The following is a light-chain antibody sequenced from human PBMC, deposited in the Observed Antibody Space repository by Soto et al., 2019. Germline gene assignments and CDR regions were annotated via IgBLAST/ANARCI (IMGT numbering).Light chain of an antibody. Sequence: DIVLTQSPGTLSLSPGERATLSCRASQSISSRYLAWYQQKPGQAPILLIFGASTRATGLPARFSGSGSGTEFTLTITSLRSEDFAVYYCQQYNHWPPTFGHGTKVDIK. CDR3: QQYNHWPPT. V-gene: IGKV3-15*01. CDR2: GAS. CDR1: QSISSRY. J-gene: IGKJ1*01.